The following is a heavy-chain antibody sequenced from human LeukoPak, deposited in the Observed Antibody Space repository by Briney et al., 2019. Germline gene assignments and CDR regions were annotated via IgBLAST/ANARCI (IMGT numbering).Heavy chain of an antibody. V-gene: IGHV3-49*03. J-gene: IGHJ3*02. CDR1: GFTLGDYA. CDR2: IHCKYYGGTT. Sequence: GGSLSLSCPGSGFTLGDYAIRWLRQAPGKGLDWVGFIHCKYYGGTTEYAASVKGRFTISRDDSHSIAYLQMNSLKTEDTAVYYCTRGYDYVWGSYRYRAFDIWGQGTMVTVSS. D-gene: IGHD3-16*02. CDR3: TRGYDYVWGSYRYRAFDI.